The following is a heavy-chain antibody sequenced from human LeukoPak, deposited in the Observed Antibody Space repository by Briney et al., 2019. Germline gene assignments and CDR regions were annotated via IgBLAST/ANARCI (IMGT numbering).Heavy chain of an antibody. J-gene: IGHJ4*02. CDR3: ARVWIVLVAATKVDFDY. Sequence: ETLSLTCTVSGGSINTYYWSWVRQAPGKGLEWFSAITDSGGDTYYADSVKGRFTISRDNSKNTLDLQMSSLRAEDTAVYYCARVWIVLVAATKVDFDYWGQGTLVTVSS. CDR1: GGSINTYY. V-gene: IGHV3-23*01. CDR2: ITDSGGDT. D-gene: IGHD6-25*01.